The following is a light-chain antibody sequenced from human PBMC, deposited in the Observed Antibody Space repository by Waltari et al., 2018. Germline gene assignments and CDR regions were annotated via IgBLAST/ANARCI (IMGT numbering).Light chain of an antibody. CDR3: QQYGSPPYT. CDR1: QSVGSSY. V-gene: IGKV3-20*01. J-gene: IGKJ2*01. Sequence: EIVLTQSPGTLSLSPGERATLSCWASQSVGSSYLAWFQQKPGQAPRLLIYAVSSMATGIPDRFSGSGSGTDFTLTITRLEPEDSAVYYCQQYGSPPYTFGQGTKLEL. CDR2: AVS.